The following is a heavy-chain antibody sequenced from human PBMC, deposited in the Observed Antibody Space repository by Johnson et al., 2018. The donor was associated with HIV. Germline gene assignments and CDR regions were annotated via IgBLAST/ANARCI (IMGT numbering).Heavy chain of an antibody. CDR3: ARGAPDYYDIPKNAFDI. J-gene: IGHJ3*02. CDR1: GFTFSSYG. D-gene: IGHD3-22*01. V-gene: IGHV3-33*01. CDR2: IRYDGSNK. Sequence: QVQLVESGGGVVQPGRSLRLSCAASGFTFSSYGMHWVRQAPGKGLEWVAFIRYDGSNKYYADSVKGRLTISRDNSKNSLYLQMNSLRAEDTAVYYCARGAPDYYDIPKNAFDIWGQGTMVTVSS.